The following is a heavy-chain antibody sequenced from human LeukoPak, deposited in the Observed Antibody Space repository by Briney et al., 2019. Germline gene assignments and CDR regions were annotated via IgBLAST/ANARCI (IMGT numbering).Heavy chain of an antibody. J-gene: IGHJ4*02. CDR2: INPNSGGT. D-gene: IGHD4-17*01. CDR3: ARDSGMGDYDPYYFDY. Sequence: EASVKVSCKASGYTFTGYYMHWVRQAPGQGLEWMGWINPNSGGTNYAQKFQGRVTMTRDTSISTAYMELSRLRSDDTAVYYCARDSGMGDYDPYYFDYWGQGTLVTVSS. V-gene: IGHV1-2*02. CDR1: GYTFTGYY.